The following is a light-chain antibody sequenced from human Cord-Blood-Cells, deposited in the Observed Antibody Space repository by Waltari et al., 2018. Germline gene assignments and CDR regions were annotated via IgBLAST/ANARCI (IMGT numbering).Light chain of an antibody. CDR3: QQRSNWPLT. CDR2: DAS. Sequence: EIVLTQTPVTLSLSPGDRATLSCRASQSVSSYLAWYQQKPGQGPRTLIYDASNRATGIQARFSGSGSGTDFTLTISSLEPEDFAVYYCQQRSNWPLTFGGGTKVEIK. J-gene: IGKJ4*01. V-gene: IGKV3-11*01. CDR1: QSVSSY.